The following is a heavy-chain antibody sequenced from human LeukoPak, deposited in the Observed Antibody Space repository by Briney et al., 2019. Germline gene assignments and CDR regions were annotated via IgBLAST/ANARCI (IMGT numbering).Heavy chain of an antibody. V-gene: IGHV3-48*01. D-gene: IGHD3-10*01. CDR1: GFTFSRYS. J-gene: IGHJ3*02. CDR2: ISGSSTTI. CDR3: ARAGHGADAFDI. Sequence: GGSLRLSCAASGFTFSRYSMNWVRQPPGKGLEWVSYISGSSTTIYYADSVKGRFTISRDNAKNSPSLQMNSLRAEDTAVYYCARAGHGADAFDIWGQGTMVTVSS.